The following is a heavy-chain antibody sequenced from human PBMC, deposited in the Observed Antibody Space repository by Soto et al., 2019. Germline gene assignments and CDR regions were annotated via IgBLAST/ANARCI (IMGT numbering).Heavy chain of an antibody. CDR3: ATGRGVRGVIITTYYYYGLDV. CDR2: INHSGST. CDR1: GGSFSGYY. Sequence: QVQLQQWGAGLLKPSETLSLTCAVYGGSFSGYYWSWIRQPPGKGLEWIGEINHSGSTNYNPSLKSRVTISVHTSKNQFSLKLSSVSAADTAVYYCATGRGVRGVIITTYYYYGLDVWGQGTTVTVSS. D-gene: IGHD3-10*01. J-gene: IGHJ6*02. V-gene: IGHV4-34*01.